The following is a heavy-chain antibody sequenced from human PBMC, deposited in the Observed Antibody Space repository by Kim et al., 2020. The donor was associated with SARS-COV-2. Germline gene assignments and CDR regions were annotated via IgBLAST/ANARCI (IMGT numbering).Heavy chain of an antibody. V-gene: IGHV3-30*01. D-gene: IGHD3-22*01. CDR3: ARVLAEDYYLDYYGMDV. J-gene: IGHJ6*02. Sequence: VKGRFTMSRDNSKNTLYPQMNSLRAEDTAVYYCARVLAEDYYLDYYGMDVWGQGTTVTVSS.